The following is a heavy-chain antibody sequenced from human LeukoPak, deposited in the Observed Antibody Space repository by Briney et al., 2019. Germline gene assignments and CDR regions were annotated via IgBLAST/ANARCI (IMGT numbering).Heavy chain of an antibody. CDR1: GFTVSSNY. CDR3: ARESTRDYYGSGSRPRLHYGMDV. J-gene: IGHJ6*02. CDR2: IYSGGST. Sequence: GGSLRLSCAASGFTVSSNYMSWVRQAPGKGLEWVSVIYSGGSTYYADSVKGRFTISRDNSKNTLYLQMNSLRAEDTAVYYCARESTRDYYGSGSRPRLHYGMDVWGQGTTVTVS. V-gene: IGHV3-53*01. D-gene: IGHD3-10*01.